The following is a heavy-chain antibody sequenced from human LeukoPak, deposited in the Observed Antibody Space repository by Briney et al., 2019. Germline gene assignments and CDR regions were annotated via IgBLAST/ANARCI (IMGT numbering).Heavy chain of an antibody. CDR1: GFTFSSYW. J-gene: IGHJ3*02. V-gene: IGHV3-7*01. CDR3: ARGTLGGSYGYFIMRSAFDI. CDR2: IKQDGSEK. Sequence: GGSLRLSCAASGFTFSSYWMSWVRQAPGKGLEWVANIKQDGSEKYYVDSVKGRFTISRDNAKNSLYLQMNSLRAEDTAVYYCARGTLGGSYGYFIMRSAFDIWGQRTMVTVSS. D-gene: IGHD5-18*01.